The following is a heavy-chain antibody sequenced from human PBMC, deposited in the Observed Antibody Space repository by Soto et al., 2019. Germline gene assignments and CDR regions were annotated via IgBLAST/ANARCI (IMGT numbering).Heavy chain of an antibody. CDR3: ARLYDYIWGSYRYPDAFES. CDR1: GYTFTSYA. D-gene: IGHD3-16*02. CDR2: INAGNGNT. V-gene: IGHV1-3*01. Sequence: GASVKVSCKASGYTFTSYAMHCVRQAPGQRLEWMGWINAGNGNTKYSQKFQGRVTITRDTSASTAYMELSSLRSEDTAVYYCARLYDYIWGSYRYPDAFESWGQGTMVTVSS. J-gene: IGHJ3*02.